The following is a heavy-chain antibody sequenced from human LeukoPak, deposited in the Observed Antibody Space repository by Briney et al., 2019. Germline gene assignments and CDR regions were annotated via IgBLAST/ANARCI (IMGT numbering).Heavy chain of an antibody. D-gene: IGHD3-16*02. Sequence: GGSLRLSCAASGFTFSSYEMNWVRQAPGKGLEWVSYISSSGSTIYYADSVKGRFTISRDNAKNSLYLQMNSLRAEDTAVYYCAKSYVWGSYPAAYYFDYWGQGTLVTVSS. CDR1: GFTFSSYE. V-gene: IGHV3-48*03. J-gene: IGHJ4*02. CDR3: AKSYVWGSYPAAYYFDY. CDR2: ISSSGSTI.